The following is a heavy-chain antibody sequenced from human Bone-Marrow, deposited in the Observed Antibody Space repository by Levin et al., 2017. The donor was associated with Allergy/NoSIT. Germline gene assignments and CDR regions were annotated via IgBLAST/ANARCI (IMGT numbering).Heavy chain of an antibody. CDR1: GYSFTTFW. CDR3: ARGGSSWTFDY. J-gene: IGHJ4*02. CDR2: IYPGDSDT. Sequence: GESLKISCKGSGYSFTTFWIGWVRQMPGRGLEWMGIIYPGDSDTRYSPSFQGQVAFSADKSIDTAYLQWSSLKSSDTAMYFCARGGSSWTFDYWGQGTLVTVSS. V-gene: IGHV5-51*01. D-gene: IGHD6-13*01.